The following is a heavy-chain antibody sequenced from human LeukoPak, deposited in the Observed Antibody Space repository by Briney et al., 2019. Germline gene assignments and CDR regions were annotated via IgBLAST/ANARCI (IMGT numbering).Heavy chain of an antibody. J-gene: IGHJ2*01. CDR1: GDSISSIACY. CDR2: FCSSGTT. D-gene: IGHD3-16*01. Sequence: SETLSLTCKVSGDSISSIACYWGWIRQSPGKGLEWIGSFCSSGTTYYNPSLKSRVTILLDTSKNQCSLKLTSVSAADTAVYYCARLKLGAYFDLWGRGTLVTVSS. CDR3: ARLKLGAYFDL. V-gene: IGHV4-39*07.